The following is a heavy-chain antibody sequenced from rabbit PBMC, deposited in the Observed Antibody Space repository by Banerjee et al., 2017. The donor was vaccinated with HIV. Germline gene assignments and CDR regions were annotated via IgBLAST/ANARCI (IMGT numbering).Heavy chain of an antibody. CDR3: ARGPSADFSYWYYFDL. CDR2: IDVGSSGNT. CDR1: GFSFSSSYW. V-gene: IGHV1S45*01. J-gene: IGHJ4*01. D-gene: IGHD8-1*01. Sequence: EESGGDLVKPEGSLTLTCTASGFSFSSSYWISWVRQAPGKGLEWIACIDVGSSGNTYYASWVKGRFTVSKTSSTTVTLQMTSLTVADTAAYFCARGPSADFSYWYYFDLWGPGTLVTVS.